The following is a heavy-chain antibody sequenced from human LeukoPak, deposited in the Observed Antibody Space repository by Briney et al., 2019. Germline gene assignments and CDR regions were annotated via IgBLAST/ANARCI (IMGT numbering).Heavy chain of an antibody. D-gene: IGHD3-10*01. CDR1: GYTFTSYG. Sequence: ASVKVSCKASGYTFTSYGISCVRQAPGEGLEWMGWISAYNGNTNYAQKFQGRVTMTTDTSTSTAYMELRSLRSDDTAVYYCARDTMVRGVIDLYYFDYWGQGTLVTVSS. CDR2: ISAYNGNT. CDR3: ARDTMVRGVIDLYYFDY. J-gene: IGHJ4*02. V-gene: IGHV1-18*04.